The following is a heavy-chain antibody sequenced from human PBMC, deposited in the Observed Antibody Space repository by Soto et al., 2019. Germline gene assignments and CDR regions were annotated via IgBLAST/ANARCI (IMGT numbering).Heavy chain of an antibody. CDR1: GGSISRGDYY. Sequence: SETLSLTCTVSGGSISRGDYYWSWIRQPPGKGLEWIGYIYYSGSTYYNPSLKSRVTISVDTSKNQFSLKLSSVTAADTAVYYCARVCGGQELLLWFDPWGQGTLVTVSS. V-gene: IGHV4-30-4*01. D-gene: IGHD2-21*01. CDR2: IYYSGST. J-gene: IGHJ5*02. CDR3: ARVCGGQELLLWFDP.